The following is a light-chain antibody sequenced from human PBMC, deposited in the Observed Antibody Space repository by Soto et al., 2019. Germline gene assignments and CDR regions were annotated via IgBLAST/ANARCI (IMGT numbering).Light chain of an antibody. Sequence: QSALIQPASVSGSPGQSITISCTGTSSDVGSYNLVSWYQQHPGKAPKLMIYEGSKRPSGVSNRFSGSKSGNTASLTISGLQAEDEADYYCCSYGGSSTFDVVFGGGTKLTVL. CDR3: CSYGGSSTFDVV. J-gene: IGLJ2*01. V-gene: IGLV2-23*03. CDR2: EGS. CDR1: SSDVGSYNL.